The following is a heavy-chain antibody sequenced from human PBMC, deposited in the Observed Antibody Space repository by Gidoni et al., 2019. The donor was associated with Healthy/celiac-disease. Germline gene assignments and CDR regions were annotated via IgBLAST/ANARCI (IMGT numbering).Heavy chain of an antibody. V-gene: IGHV1-69*09. D-gene: IGHD1-26*01. Sequence: QVQLVQSGAEVKKPGSSVKVSCKASGGPFSSYAISWGRQAPGQGLEWMGRIIPILGIANYAQKFQGRVTITADKSTSTAYMELSSLRSEDTAVYYCARGEGELLATFDIWGQGTMVTVSS. CDR2: IIPILGIA. CDR3: ARGEGELLATFDI. CDR1: GGPFSSYA. J-gene: IGHJ3*02.